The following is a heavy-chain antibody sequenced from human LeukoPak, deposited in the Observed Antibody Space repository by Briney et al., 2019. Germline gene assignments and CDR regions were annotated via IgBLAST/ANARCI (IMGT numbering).Heavy chain of an antibody. J-gene: IGHJ4*02. CDR2: ISGSGGST. CDR1: GFTFSSYA. CDR3: AKDPQYSSGWYDY. D-gene: IGHD6-19*01. Sequence: PGGSLRLSCAASGFTFSSYAMSLVRQAPGKGLEWVSAISGSGGSTYYADSVKGRFTISRDNSKNTLYLQMNSLRAEDTAVYYCAKDPQYSSGWYDYWGQGTLVTVSS. V-gene: IGHV3-23*01.